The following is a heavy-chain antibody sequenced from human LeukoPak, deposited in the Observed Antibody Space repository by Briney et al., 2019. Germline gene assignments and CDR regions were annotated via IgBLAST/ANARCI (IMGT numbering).Heavy chain of an antibody. J-gene: IGHJ4*02. Sequence: PGGSLRLSCAASGFTLSTYWMNWVRQAPGKGLEWVANIKEDGSEKYYVDSVKGRFTISRDNAKNSLYLQMNSLRAEDTAVYYCATSTYYYDSWGQGTLVTVSS. CDR2: IKEDGSEK. CDR1: GFTLSTYW. V-gene: IGHV3-7*05. CDR3: ATSTYYYDS.